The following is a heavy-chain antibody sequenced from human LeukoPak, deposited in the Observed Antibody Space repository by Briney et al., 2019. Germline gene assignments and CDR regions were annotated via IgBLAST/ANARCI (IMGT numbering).Heavy chain of an antibody. V-gene: IGHV4-34*01. J-gene: IGHJ4*02. D-gene: IGHD3-22*01. Sequence: SETLSLTCTVSGGSISSYYWSWIRQPPGKGLEWIGEINHSGSTNYNPSLKSRVTISVDTSKNQFSLKLSSVTAADTAVYYCAKDPMHNYYDSSGYRYYFDYWGQGTLVTVSS. CDR3: AKDPMHNYYDSSGYRYYFDY. CDR1: GGSISSYY. CDR2: INHSGST.